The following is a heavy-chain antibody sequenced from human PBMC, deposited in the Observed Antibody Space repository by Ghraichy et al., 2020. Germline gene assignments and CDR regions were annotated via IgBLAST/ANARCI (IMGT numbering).Heavy chain of an antibody. D-gene: IGHD4-11*01. Sequence: SETLSLTCTVSGGSISSGGYYWSWIRQHPGKGLEWIGYIYYSGSTYYNPSLKSRVTISVDTSKNQFSLKLSSVTAADTAVYYCARSSLLQTYYFDYWGQGTLVTVSS. V-gene: IGHV4-31*03. CDR1: GGSISSGGYY. CDR2: IYYSGST. J-gene: IGHJ4*02. CDR3: ARSSLLQTYYFDY.